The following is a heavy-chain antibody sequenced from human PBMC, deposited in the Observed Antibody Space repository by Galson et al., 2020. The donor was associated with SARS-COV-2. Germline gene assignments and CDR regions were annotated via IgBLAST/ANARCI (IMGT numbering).Heavy chain of an antibody. Sequence: AQEKVSCKASGYTFTGYYMHWVRQAPGQGLEWMGWINPNSGGTNYAQKFQGRVTMTRDTSISIAYMELSRLRSDDTAVYYCARDGTAMVTNRFDICGQGRMVTVSS. CDR3: ARDGTAMVTNRFDI. CDR1: GYTFTGYY. CDR2: INPNSGGT. J-gene: IGHJ3*02. D-gene: IGHD5-18*01. V-gene: IGHV1-2*02.